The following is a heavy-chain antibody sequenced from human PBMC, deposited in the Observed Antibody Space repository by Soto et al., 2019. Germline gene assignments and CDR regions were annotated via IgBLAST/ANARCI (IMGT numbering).Heavy chain of an antibody. CDR3: ARENRPHSSSWYGIDY. Sequence: DVRLLESGGGLVQSGGSLRLFCAASGFTFSNYAMSWVRQAPGKGLEWVSGVTLTTTGTYYADSVKGRFTISRDNSKHTVYLQMNSLRAEDTAVYYCARENRPHSSSWYGIDYWGQGTLVTVSS. D-gene: IGHD6-13*01. CDR1: GFTFSNYA. V-gene: IGHV3-23*01. J-gene: IGHJ4*02. CDR2: VTLTTTGT.